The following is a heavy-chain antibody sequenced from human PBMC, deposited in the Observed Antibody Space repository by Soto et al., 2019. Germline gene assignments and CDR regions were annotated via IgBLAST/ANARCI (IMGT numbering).Heavy chain of an antibody. V-gene: IGHV3-23*01. Sequence: GGSLRLSCAASGFTFSSYAMSWVRQAPGKGLEWVSATGGRSTTTFYADSVKGRFTISRDNSKNTLYLQMNSLRAEDKAVYYCAKAVADFWSGYFEERFDCWGQGTLVTVSS. CDR1: GFTFSSYA. CDR3: AKAVADFWSGYFEERFDC. D-gene: IGHD3-3*01. J-gene: IGHJ4*02. CDR2: TGGRSTTT.